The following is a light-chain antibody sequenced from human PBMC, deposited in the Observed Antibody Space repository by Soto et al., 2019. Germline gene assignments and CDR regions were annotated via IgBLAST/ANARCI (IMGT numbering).Light chain of an antibody. J-gene: IGKJ2*01. V-gene: IGKV1-5*01. CDR1: QSIGTR. Sequence: DIQMTQFTSTLSSSDGDRFAITCVASQSIGTRLAWYQRRPGKAPKFLIYDASTLESGVPSRFSGSGFGTQFTLTIGSLQPDDFATYYCQQYSSYSPYTFGQG. CDR2: DAS. CDR3: QQYSSYSPYT.